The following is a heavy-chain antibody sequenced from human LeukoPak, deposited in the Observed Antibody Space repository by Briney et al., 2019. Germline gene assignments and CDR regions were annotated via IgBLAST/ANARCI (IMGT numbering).Heavy chain of an antibody. CDR3: AGYYGEAIDY. V-gene: IGHV3-21*01. D-gene: IGHD4-17*01. CDR1: GFTFSSYS. Sequence: GGSQRLSCAASGFTFSSYSMNWVRQAPEKGLEWVSSISSSSSYIYYADSVKGRFTISRDNAKNSLYLQMNSLRAEDTAVYYCAGYYGEAIDYWGQGTLVTVSS. CDR2: ISSSSSYI. J-gene: IGHJ4*02.